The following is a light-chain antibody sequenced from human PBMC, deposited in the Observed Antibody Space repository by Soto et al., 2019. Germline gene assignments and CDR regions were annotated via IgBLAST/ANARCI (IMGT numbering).Light chain of an antibody. CDR1: QSVSSSY. CDR3: QQYGSSPGT. V-gene: IGKV3-20*01. CDR2: GAS. Sequence: MVLTQSPFSLCLSPGERATLSCRASQSVSSSYLAWYQQKPGQAPRLLVYGASNRATGIPDRISGSGSGTDFTLTISRLEPEDFAVYYCQQYGSSPGTFGQGTKVDIK. J-gene: IGKJ1*01.